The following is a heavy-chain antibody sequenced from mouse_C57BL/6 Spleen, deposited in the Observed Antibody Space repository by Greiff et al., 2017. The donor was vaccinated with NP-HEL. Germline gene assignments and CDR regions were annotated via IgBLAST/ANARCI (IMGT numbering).Heavy chain of an antibody. D-gene: IGHD2-4*01. CDR3: ARRGDDYDYSFDY. CDR1: GFNIKNTY. J-gene: IGHJ2*01. Sequence: EVQRVESVAELVRPGASVKLSCTASGFNIKNTYMHWVKQRPEQGLEWIGRIDPANGNTKYAPKFQGKATITADTSSNTAYLQLSSLTSEDTAIYYCARRGDDYDYSFDYWGQGTTLTVSS. V-gene: IGHV14-3*01. CDR2: IDPANGNT.